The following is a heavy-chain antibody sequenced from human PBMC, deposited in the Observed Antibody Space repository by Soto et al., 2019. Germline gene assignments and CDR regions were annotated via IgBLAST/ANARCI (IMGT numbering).Heavy chain of an antibody. CDR2: ISSSSSYT. CDR3: ARWNDYGDYLDAFDI. CDR1: GFTFSDYY. Sequence: GGSLRLSCAASGFTFSDYYMSWIRQAPGKGLEWVSYISSSSSYTNYADSVKGRFTISRDNAKNSLYLQMNSLRAEDTAVYYCARWNDYGDYLDAFDIWGQGTMVTVSS. D-gene: IGHD4-17*01. J-gene: IGHJ3*02. V-gene: IGHV3-11*06.